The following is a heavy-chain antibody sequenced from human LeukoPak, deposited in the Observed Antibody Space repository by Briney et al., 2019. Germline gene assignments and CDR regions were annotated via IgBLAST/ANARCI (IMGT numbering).Heavy chain of an antibody. CDR2: IRYDGSDK. Sequence: GGSLRLSCAASGFTFSSYGMHGVGQAPGKGLEWVAVIRYDGSDKYYADSVKGRFTISRDNSKNTLYLQMDSLRVEDTAVYHCVRKSAHGDNAGHWGQGTLVTVSS. J-gene: IGHJ4*02. D-gene: IGHD4-17*01. CDR3: VRKSAHGDNAGH. CDR1: GFTFSSYG. V-gene: IGHV3-30*02.